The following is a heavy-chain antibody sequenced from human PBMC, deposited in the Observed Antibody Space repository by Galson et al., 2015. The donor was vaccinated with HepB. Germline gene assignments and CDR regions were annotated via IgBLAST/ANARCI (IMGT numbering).Heavy chain of an antibody. CDR3: ARDRGRRAPAEYFDY. CDR1: GYTFTGYY. Sequence: SVKVSCKASGYTFTGYYMHWVRQAPGQGLEWMGWINPNSGGTNYAQKFQGWVTMTRDTSISTAYMELSRLRSDDTAVYYCARDRGRRAPAEYFDYWGQGTLVTVSS. D-gene: IGHD3-10*01. J-gene: IGHJ4*02. V-gene: IGHV1-2*04. CDR2: INPNSGGT.